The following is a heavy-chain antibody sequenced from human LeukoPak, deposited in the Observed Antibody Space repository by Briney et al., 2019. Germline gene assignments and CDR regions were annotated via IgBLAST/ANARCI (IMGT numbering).Heavy chain of an antibody. D-gene: IGHD3-22*01. V-gene: IGHV3-33*01. CDR2: IWYDGSNK. J-gene: IGHJ4*02. CDR1: GFTFSSYG. CDR3: AADRSGYMDY. Sequence: GGSLRLSCAASGFTFSSYGMHWVRQGPGKGLEWVAVIWYDGSNKYHADSVKGRFSIPRDNSKSTLYLEMNSLRAEDKGVYYCAADRSGYMDYWGQGTPVTVSS.